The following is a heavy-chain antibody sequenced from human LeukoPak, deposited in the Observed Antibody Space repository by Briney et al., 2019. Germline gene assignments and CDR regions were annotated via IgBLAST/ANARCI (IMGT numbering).Heavy chain of an antibody. CDR3: ARDAYNWNDAGSFDY. CDR2: ISAYNGNT. Sequence: GASVKVSCKASGYTFTSYGISWVRQAPGQGLEWMGWISAYNGNTNYAQKLQGRVTMTTDTSTSTAHMELRSLRSDDTAVYYCARDAYNWNDAGSFDYWGQGTLVTVSS. D-gene: IGHD1-1*01. J-gene: IGHJ4*02. CDR1: GYTFTSYG. V-gene: IGHV1-18*01.